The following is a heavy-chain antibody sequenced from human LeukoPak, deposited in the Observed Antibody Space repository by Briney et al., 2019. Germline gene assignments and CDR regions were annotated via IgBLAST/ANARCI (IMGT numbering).Heavy chain of an antibody. J-gene: IGHJ4*02. D-gene: IGHD3-3*01. Sequence: SETLSLTCAVYGGSFSGYYWSWIRQPPGKRLEWIGEINHSGTTSYNPSLKSRVTISVDTSKNQFSLKLSSVTAADTAVYYCARGVNFRPNLFGVVIIPVSGFDYWGQGTQVTVSS. V-gene: IGHV4-34*01. CDR3: ARGVNFRPNLFGVVIIPVSGFDY. CDR2: INHSGTT. CDR1: GGSFSGYY.